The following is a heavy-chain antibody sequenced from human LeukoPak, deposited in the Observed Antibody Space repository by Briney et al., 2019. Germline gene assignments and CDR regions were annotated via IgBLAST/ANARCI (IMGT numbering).Heavy chain of an antibody. CDR3: ARPTGEHAFDI. V-gene: IGHV1-18*01. Sequence: ASVKVSCKASGYTFTSYGISWVRQAPGRGLDWLGWISGYNGKTIYAQKHQGGVTLTTDTSTSTAYMELRSLRSDDTAVYYCARPTGEHAFDIWGQGTMVTVSS. CDR2: ISGYNGKT. D-gene: IGHD7-27*01. CDR1: GYTFTSYG. J-gene: IGHJ3*02.